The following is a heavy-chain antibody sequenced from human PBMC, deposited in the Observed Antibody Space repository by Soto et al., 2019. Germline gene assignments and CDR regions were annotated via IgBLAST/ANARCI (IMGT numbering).Heavy chain of an antibody. CDR2: IYYSGST. V-gene: IGHV4-61*01. Sequence: SETLSVTCTVSGGSISSGNYYWSRIRQRPGKGLEWIGYIYYSGSTYYNPSLKSRVTISVDTSKNQFSLKLSSVTAADTAVYYCARTKDIVVVPAATWFDPWGQGTLVTVSS. J-gene: IGHJ5*02. D-gene: IGHD2-2*01. CDR3: ARTKDIVVVPAATWFDP. CDR1: GGSISSGNYY.